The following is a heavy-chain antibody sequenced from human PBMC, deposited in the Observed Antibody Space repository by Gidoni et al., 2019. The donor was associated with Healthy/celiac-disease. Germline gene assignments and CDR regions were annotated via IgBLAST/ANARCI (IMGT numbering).Heavy chain of an antibody. CDR3: AREGLLRIAARLYYFDY. CDR2: IWYDGSNK. V-gene: IGHV3-33*01. J-gene: IGHJ4*02. D-gene: IGHD6-6*01. CDR1: GFTFSSYG. Sequence: QVQLVESGGGVVQPGRSLRLSCAASGFTFSSYGMHWVRQAPGKGLEWVAVIWYDGSNKYYADSVKGRFTISRDNSKNTLYLQMNSLRAEDTAVYYCAREGLLRIAARLYYFDYWGQGTLVTVSS.